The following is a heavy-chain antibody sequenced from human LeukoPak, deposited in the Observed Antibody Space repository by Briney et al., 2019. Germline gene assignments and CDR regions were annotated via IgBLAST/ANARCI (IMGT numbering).Heavy chain of an antibody. J-gene: IGHJ1*01. V-gene: IGHV4-39*07. CDR3: ARGSGYYAEYFQH. Sequence: PSETLSLTCTVSGGSISSSSYYWGWIRQPPGKGLEWIGSIYYSGSTYYNPSLKSRVTISVDTSKNQFSLKLSSVTAADTAVYYCARGSGYYAEYFQHWGQGTLVTVSS. CDR2: IYYSGST. CDR1: GGSISSSSYY. D-gene: IGHD3-22*01.